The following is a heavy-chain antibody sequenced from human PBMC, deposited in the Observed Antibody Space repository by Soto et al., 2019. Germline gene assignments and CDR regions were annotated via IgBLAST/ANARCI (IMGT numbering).Heavy chain of an antibody. CDR1: GFTFSSYD. Sequence: QVQLVESGGGVVQPGRSLRLSCAASGFTFSSYDMHWVRQAPGKGLEWVAAIWDDGSNKYYADSVKGRFTISRDNSKNTLDLQQNRLRAEDTAASYCARRGRGGSRGWFFAYWGRGTLVTVSS. V-gene: IGHV3-33*01. CDR3: ARRGRGGSRGWFFAY. D-gene: IGHD6-13*01. J-gene: IGHJ4*02. CDR2: IWDDGSNK.